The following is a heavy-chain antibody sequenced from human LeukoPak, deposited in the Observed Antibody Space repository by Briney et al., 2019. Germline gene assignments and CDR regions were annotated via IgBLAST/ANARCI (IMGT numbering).Heavy chain of an antibody. CDR1: GGSISSYY. J-gene: IGHJ6*02. V-gene: IGHV4-59*08. CDR3: ARSYYGSGSYYYYYYGMDV. CDR2: IYYSGST. Sequence: SETLSLTCTVSGGSISSYYWSWIRQPPRKGLEWIGYIYYSGSTNYTPSLKSRVTVSVDTSKNQFSLKLSSVTAADTAVYYCARSYYGSGSYYYYYYGMDVWGQGTTVTVSS. D-gene: IGHD3-10*01.